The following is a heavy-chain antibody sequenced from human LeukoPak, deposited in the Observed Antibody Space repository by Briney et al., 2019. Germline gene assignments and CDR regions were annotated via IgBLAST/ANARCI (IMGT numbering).Heavy chain of an antibody. CDR1: GFTFDDYA. Sequence: PGGSLRLSCAASGFTFDDYAMHWVRQTLGKGLEWVSLISGDGGTTYYADSVKGRFTISRDNSKNSLYLQMNSLRTEDTALYHCAKDAGGVWRPLQGYWGQGTLVTVSS. CDR3: AKDAGGVWRPLQGY. J-gene: IGHJ4*02. CDR2: ISGDGGTT. D-gene: IGHD1-1*01. V-gene: IGHV3-43*02.